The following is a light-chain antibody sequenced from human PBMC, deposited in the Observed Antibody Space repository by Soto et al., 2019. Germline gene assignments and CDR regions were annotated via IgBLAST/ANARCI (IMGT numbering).Light chain of an antibody. V-gene: IGLV2-14*03. CDR2: EVS. Sequence: LTQPASMSGSPGQSITISCTGTSSDAGAYDYVSWYQQHPDKAPKLMIYEVSNRPSGVSNRFSGSKSVNTATLTISGLQADDEADYYCSSYTSSSTRVFGTGTKVTVL. CDR1: SSDAGAYDY. J-gene: IGLJ1*01. CDR3: SSYTSSSTRV.